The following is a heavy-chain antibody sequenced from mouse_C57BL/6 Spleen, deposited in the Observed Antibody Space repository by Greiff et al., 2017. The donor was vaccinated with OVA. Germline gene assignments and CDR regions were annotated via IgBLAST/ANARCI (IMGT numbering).Heavy chain of an antibody. V-gene: IGHV1-64*01. CDR3: ARAPLYLNYFDY. J-gene: IGHJ2*01. CDR2: IHPNSGST. D-gene: IGHD5-5*01. CDR1: GYTFTSYW. Sequence: QVQLQQPGAELVKPGASVKLSCKASGYTFTSYWMHWVKQRPGQGLEWIGMIHPNSGSTNYNEKFKSKATLTVDKSSSTAYMQLSSLTSEDSAVYYCARAPLYLNYFDYWGQGTTLTVSS.